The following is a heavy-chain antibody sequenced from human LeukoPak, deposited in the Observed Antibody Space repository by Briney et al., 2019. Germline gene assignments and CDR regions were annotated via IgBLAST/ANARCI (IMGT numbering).Heavy chain of an antibody. Sequence: GESLKIPWQASGCIFLSYYIGWVRHVPGKGLEWMGIIYPGDSETIYSPSFQGQVTTSADKSTSTAYLQWNSLKASDTAMYYCARFRYVTGLYVFDYWGQGTLVTVSS. D-gene: IGHD2-8*01. V-gene: IGHV5-51*01. J-gene: IGHJ4*02. CDR3: ARFRYVTGLYVFDY. CDR1: GCIFLSYY. CDR2: IYPGDSET.